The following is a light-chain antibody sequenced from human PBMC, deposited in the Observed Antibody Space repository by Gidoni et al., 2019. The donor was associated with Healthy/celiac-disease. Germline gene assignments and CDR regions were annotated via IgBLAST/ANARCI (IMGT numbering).Light chain of an antibody. CDR1: QSISSW. CDR3: QHGWT. J-gene: IGKJ1*01. V-gene: IGKV1-5*03. Sequence: DIQMTQSPSTLSASVGDRVTIPCRASQSISSWLAWYQQKPGKAPKLLIYKASSLESGVPSRFSGSGSGTEFTLTISSLQPDDFATYYCQHGWTFGQGTKVEIK. CDR2: KAS.